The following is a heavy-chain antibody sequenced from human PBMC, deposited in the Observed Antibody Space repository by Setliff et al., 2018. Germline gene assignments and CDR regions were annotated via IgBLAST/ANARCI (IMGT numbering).Heavy chain of an antibody. CDR2: ISGASSTI. V-gene: IGHV3-48*04. D-gene: IGHD3-22*01. J-gene: IGHJ4*02. Sequence: RLSCIVSGLTFRNFGMTWVRQAPGKGLEWLSKISGASSTIYYADSVKGRFTISRDNARNSLFLQINSVRAEDTALYYCARDSPLGSGYHDYWGQGTLVTVSS. CDR3: ARDSPLGSGYHDY. CDR1: GLTFRNFG.